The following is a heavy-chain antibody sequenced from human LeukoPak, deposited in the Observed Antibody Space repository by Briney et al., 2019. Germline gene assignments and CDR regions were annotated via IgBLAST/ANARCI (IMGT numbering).Heavy chain of an antibody. CDR3: ATTTRGDS. CDR1: GFNFGDHW. J-gene: IGHJ4*02. V-gene: IGHV3-7*01. CDR2: MKHDGSAK. D-gene: IGHD4-11*01. Sequence: PGGSLRLSCVVSGFNFGDHWMTWVRQAPGKGREWVANMKHDGSAKTYVDSVKGRFSISRDNDKNSVYLEMNSLRVEDTAVYYCATTTRGDSWGQGTLVTVSS.